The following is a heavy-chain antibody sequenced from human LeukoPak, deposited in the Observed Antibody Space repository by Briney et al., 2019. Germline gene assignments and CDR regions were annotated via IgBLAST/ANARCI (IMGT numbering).Heavy chain of an antibody. V-gene: IGHV4-59*08. CDR1: GGSISSSY. D-gene: IGHD4-23*01. J-gene: IGHJ4*02. CDR3: ARQAGGTSGPFDY. CDR2: IYHSEST. Sequence: SETLSLTCTVSGGSISSSYCSWIRQPPGKGLEWIGYIYHSESTNYNPSLKSRATISVDTSANHFSLKLSSVTAADTAVYYCARQAGGTSGPFDYWGQGTLVTVSS.